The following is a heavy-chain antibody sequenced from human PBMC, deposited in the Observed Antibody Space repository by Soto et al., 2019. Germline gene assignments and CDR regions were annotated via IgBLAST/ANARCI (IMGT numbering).Heavy chain of an antibody. D-gene: IGHD3-10*01. V-gene: IGHV3-23*01. CDR2: ITDSGANT. CDR3: AKGSRGGKGCLDY. J-gene: IGHJ4*02. Sequence: GGSLRLSCAASGFTFSSYGMSWVRQAPGRGLEWVSGITDSGANTYYADSVKGRFTISRDNSKNTVYLQMNSLRGEDTAVYYCAKGSRGGKGCLDYWGQGTLVTVSS. CDR1: GFTFSSYG.